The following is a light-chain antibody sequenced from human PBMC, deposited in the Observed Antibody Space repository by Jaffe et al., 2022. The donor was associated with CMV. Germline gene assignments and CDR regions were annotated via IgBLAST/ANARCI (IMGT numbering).Light chain of an antibody. V-gene: IGKV3-20*01. CDR1: QSVSSTY. CDR3: QQYGNFKWT. CDR2: GAS. Sequence: EIVLTQSPGTLSLSPGERATLSCRASQSVSSTYLAWYQQKPGQAPRLLIYGASTRATGIPDRFSGSGSGTDFTLTISRLEPEDSAVYYCQQYGNFKWTFGQGTKVEI. J-gene: IGKJ1*01.